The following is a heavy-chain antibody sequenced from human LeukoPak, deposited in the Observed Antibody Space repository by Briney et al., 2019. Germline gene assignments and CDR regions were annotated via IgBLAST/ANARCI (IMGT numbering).Heavy chain of an antibody. CDR2: IKEDGSEK. D-gene: IGHD3-9*01. V-gene: IGHV3-7*01. CDR3: ARDHHDVLTGYYSNYYNYYYMDV. J-gene: IGHJ6*03. Sequence: GGSLRLSCVASGFTFSSYWMSWVRRAPGKGLEWVANIKEDGSEKYYVDSVRGRFTLSIDNAENSLYLQMNSLRAEDTAVYYCARDHHDVLTGYYSNYYNYYYMDVWGKGTTVTVSS. CDR1: GFTFSSYW.